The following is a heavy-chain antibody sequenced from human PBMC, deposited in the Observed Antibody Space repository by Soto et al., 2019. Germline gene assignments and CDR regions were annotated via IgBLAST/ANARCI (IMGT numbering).Heavy chain of an antibody. D-gene: IGHD3-10*01. CDR2: IIPIFGTA. Sequence: QVQLVQSGAEVQKPGSSVKVSCKASGGTFSSYAISWVRQAPGQGLEWMGGIIPIFGTANYAQKFQGRVTITADESTSTAYMERSSLRSEDTAVYYCARDPVVRGVIRGFYYYGMDVWGQGTTVTVSS. V-gene: IGHV1-69*01. CDR3: ARDPVVRGVIRGFYYYGMDV. J-gene: IGHJ6*02. CDR1: GGTFSSYA.